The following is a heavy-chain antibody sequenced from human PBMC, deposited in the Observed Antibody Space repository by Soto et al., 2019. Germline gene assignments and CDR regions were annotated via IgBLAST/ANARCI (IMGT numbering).Heavy chain of an antibody. CDR1: GFTFDDYA. CDR3: AKVQARWLVHDAFDI. V-gene: IGHV3-9*01. J-gene: IGHJ3*02. D-gene: IGHD6-19*01. Sequence: GGSLRLSCAASGFTFDDYAMHWVRQAPGKGLEWVSGISWNSGSIGYADSVKGRFTISRDNAKNSLYLQMNSLRAEDTALYYCAKVQARWLVHDAFDICGQGTMVTVSS. CDR2: ISWNSGSI.